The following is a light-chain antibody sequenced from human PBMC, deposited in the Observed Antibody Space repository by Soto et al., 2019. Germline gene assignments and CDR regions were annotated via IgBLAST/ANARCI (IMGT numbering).Light chain of an antibody. CDR2: GAS. Sequence: EIVLAQSPGTLSLSPGEWATLSCRASESVSSRYLAWYQQKHGQAPRLLIYGASSSATGIPDRFSGSGSGTEFTLTISRLEPEDSAVYYCHHYAKTFGQGTKLEIK. V-gene: IGKV3-20*01. J-gene: IGKJ2*01. CDR1: ESVSSRY. CDR3: HHYAKT.